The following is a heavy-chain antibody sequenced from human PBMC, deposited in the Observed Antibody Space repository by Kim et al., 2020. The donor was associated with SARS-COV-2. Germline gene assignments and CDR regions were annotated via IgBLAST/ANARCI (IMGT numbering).Heavy chain of an antibody. CDR1: GGSISSSSYY. D-gene: IGHD4-17*01. Sequence: SETLSLTCTVSGGSISSSSYYWGWIRQPPGKGLEWIGSIYYSGSTYYNPSLKSRVTISVDTSKNPFSLKLSSVTAADTAVYYCARDRRRYGDYVNYFDYWGQGTLVTVSS. CDR3: ARDRRRYGDYVNYFDY. J-gene: IGHJ4*02. V-gene: IGHV4-39*07. CDR2: IYYSGST.